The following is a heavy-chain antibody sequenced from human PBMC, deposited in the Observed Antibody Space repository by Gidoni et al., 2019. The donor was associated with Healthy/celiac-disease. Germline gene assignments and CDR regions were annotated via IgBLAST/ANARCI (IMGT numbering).Heavy chain of an antibody. J-gene: IGHJ4*02. D-gene: IGHD3-3*01. CDR1: GFTFSSYA. CDR3: AKVDSYDFQPGAI. CDR2: ISGSGGST. Sequence: EVQLLESGGGLVQPGGSLSLSCAASGFTFSSYAMSWVRPAPGKGLEWVSAISGSGGSTYYADSVKGRFTISRDNSKNTLYLQMNSLRAEDTAVYYCAKVDSYDFQPGAIWGQGTLVTVSS. V-gene: IGHV3-23*01.